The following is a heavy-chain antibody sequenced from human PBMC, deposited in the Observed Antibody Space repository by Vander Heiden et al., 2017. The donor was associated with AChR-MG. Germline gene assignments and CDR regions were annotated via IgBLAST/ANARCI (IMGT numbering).Heavy chain of an antibody. CDR3: ARLRWPTGYFDY. D-gene: IGHD1-1*01. Sequence: EVQLVETGGGLIQPGGSLRPSCAASGFTVSSNYMSWVRQAPGKGLGWVSVIYSGGSTYYADSVKGRFTISRDNSKNTLYLQMNSLRAEDTAVYYCARLRWPTGYFDYWGQGPLVTVSS. J-gene: IGHJ4*02. CDR1: GFTVSSNY. V-gene: IGHV3-53*02. CDR2: IYSGGST.